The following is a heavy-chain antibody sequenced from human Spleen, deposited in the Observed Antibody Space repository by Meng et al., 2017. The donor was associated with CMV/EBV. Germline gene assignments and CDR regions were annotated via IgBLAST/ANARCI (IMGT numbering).Heavy chain of an antibody. CDR2: ISGSGGST. Sequence: GESLKISCAASGFTFSSYAMSWVRQAPGKGLEWVSAISGSGGSTYYADSVKGRFTISRDNAKNSLYLQMNSLRVEDTAVYYCARGGYDIWTGYPFWGQGTLVTVSS. J-gene: IGHJ4*02. V-gene: IGHV3-23*01. CDR1: GFTFSSYA. CDR3: ARGGYDIWTGYPF. D-gene: IGHD3-9*01.